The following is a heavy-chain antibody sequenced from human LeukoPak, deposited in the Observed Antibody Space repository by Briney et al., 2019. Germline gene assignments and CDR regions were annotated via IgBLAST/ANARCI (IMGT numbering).Heavy chain of an antibody. Sequence: ASVKVSCKASGGTFNNYAINWVRQAPGQGLEWMGGIIPIFGPAKYAQEFQGRVTIDAGDSTGTAYMELSSLRSDDTAVYYCAREMATTSFDYWGQGTLVTVSS. D-gene: IGHD5-24*01. CDR2: IIPIFGPA. CDR1: GGTFNNYA. CDR3: AREMATTSFDY. V-gene: IGHV1-69*13. J-gene: IGHJ4*02.